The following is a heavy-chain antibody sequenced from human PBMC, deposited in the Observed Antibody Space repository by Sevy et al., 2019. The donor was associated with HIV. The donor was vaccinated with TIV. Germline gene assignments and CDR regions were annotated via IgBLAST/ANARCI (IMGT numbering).Heavy chain of an antibody. CDR1: GFTFSDYA. V-gene: IGHV3-30*04. Sequence: GSLRLSCAASGFTFSDYAMHWVRQAPGKGLEWVAVISHDGFNQYYADSVKGRLTISRDSSKTTLYLEMHSLRAEDTALYYCARDRRAGYSSNWYRDFDYWGQGTLVTVSS. D-gene: IGHD6-13*01. J-gene: IGHJ4*02. CDR2: ISHDGFNQ. CDR3: ARDRRAGYSSNWYRDFDY.